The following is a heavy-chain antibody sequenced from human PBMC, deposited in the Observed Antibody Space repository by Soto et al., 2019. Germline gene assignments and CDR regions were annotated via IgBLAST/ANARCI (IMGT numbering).Heavy chain of an antibody. D-gene: IGHD6-6*01. CDR1: GYTFTGYY. Sequence: ASVKVSCKASGYTFTGYYMHWVRQAPGQGLEWMGWINPNSGGTNYAQKFQGWVTMTRDTSISTAYMELSRLRSDDTAVYYCARTSIAARYYYYYGMDVRGQGTTVTVSS. V-gene: IGHV1-2*04. CDR3: ARTSIAARYYYYYGMDV. CDR2: INPNSGGT. J-gene: IGHJ6*02.